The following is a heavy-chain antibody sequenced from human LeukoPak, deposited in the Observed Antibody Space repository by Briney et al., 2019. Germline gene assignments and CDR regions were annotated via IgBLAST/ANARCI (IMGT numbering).Heavy chain of an antibody. D-gene: IGHD6-19*01. CDR2: INHSGST. J-gene: IGHJ5*02. V-gene: IGHV4-34*01. CDR1: GGSFSGYY. Sequence: SETLSLTCAVYGGSFSGYYWSWIRQPPGKGLEWIGEINHSGSTNYNPSLKSRVTISVDTSKNQFSLKLSSVTAADTAVYYCARRTRAVAGNNLFDPRGQGTLVTGSS. CDR3: ARRTRAVAGNNLFDP.